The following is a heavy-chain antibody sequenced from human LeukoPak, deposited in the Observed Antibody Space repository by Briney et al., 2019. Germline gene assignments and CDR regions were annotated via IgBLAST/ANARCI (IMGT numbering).Heavy chain of an antibody. CDR1: GFTFSSYG. Sequence: GGSLRLSCAASGFTFSSYGMSWVRQAPGKGLEWVSAISGSGGSTYYADSVKGRFTISRDNSKNTLYLQMNSLRAEDTAVYYCAKDYDILTGPLPGYWGQGTLVTVSS. D-gene: IGHD3-9*01. CDR2: ISGSGGST. CDR3: AKDYDILTGPLPGY. V-gene: IGHV3-23*01. J-gene: IGHJ4*02.